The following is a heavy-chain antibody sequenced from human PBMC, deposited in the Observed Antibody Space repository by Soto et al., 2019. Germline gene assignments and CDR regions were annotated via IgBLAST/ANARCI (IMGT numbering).Heavy chain of an antibody. CDR1: GGSISSYY. D-gene: IGHD2-2*01. CDR2: MYYSGRT. J-gene: IGHJ4*02. Sequence: QVQLQESGPGLVKPSETLSLTCTVSGGSISSYYWSWIRQPPGKGLEWIGYMYYSGRTNYNPSLKSRVNISVDTSKTKFSLKLRSVTAADTAVYYCARASCISTSCYAWELGFDYWGQGTLVTVSS. CDR3: ARASCISTSCYAWELGFDY. V-gene: IGHV4-59*01.